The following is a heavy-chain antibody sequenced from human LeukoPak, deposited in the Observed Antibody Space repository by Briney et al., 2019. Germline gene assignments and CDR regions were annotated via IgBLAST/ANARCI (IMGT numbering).Heavy chain of an antibody. J-gene: IGHJ4*02. CDR3: AKDDDGHHHGVDH. CDR1: GFTFRIHA. V-gene: IGHV3-23*01. CDR2: IGSGDDL. D-gene: IGHD4-17*01. Sequence: PGGSLRLSCAASGFTFRIHAMSWVRQAPGKGLEWVSTIGSGDDLHYADSVKGRFTVSRDDPQNTLYLQMNSLRADDTALYYCAKDDDGHHHGVDHWGQGTLVTVSS.